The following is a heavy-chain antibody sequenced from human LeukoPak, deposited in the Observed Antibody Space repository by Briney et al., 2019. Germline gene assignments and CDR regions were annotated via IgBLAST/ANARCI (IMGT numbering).Heavy chain of an antibody. D-gene: IGHD4/OR15-4a*01. V-gene: IGHV4-59*01. CDR2: IYYGGST. J-gene: IGHJ3*02. Sequence: PSETLSLTCTVSGGSISSYYWSWIRQPPGKGLEWIGYIYYGGSTNYNPSLKSRVTISVDTSKNQFSLKLSSVTAADTAVYYCARGADYSDAFDIWGQGTMVTVSS. CDR1: GGSISSYY. CDR3: ARGADYSDAFDI.